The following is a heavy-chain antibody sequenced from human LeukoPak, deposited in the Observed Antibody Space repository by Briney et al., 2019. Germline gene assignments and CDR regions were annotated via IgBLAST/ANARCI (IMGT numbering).Heavy chain of an antibody. CDR1: GLTFSSYG. V-gene: IGHV3-23*01. CDR2: ITGDGTTT. Sequence: GGSLRLSCEASGLTFSSYGMSWVRQAPGKGLQWVSAITGDGTTTYYAASVKGRFTISRDNSKNMLYLQMSSLRAEDTAVYYCAKMQGYFDYWGQGTLVPVSS. CDR3: AKMQGYFDY. J-gene: IGHJ4*02.